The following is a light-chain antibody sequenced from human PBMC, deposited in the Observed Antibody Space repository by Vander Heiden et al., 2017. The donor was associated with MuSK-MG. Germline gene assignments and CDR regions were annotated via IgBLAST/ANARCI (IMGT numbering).Light chain of an antibody. V-gene: IGKV1-39*01. CDR2: AAS. CDR3: QQSYSTLLT. Sequence: DIQMTQSPSSLSASVGDRVTITCRASQSISSYLNWYQQKPGKAPKLLIYAASSLQSGVPSRFSGSGSGTDFTLTISSLQPEDFATYYCQQSYSTLLTFGGGTKVGIK. CDR1: QSISSY. J-gene: IGKJ4*01.